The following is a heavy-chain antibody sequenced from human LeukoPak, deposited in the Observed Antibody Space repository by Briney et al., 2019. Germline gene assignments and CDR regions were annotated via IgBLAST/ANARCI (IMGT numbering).Heavy chain of an antibody. D-gene: IGHD6-6*01. Sequence: GGSLRLSCAASGFTFSSYEMNWVRQAPGKGLEWVSYISSSGSTIYYADSVKGRFTISRDNAKNSLYLQMNSLRAEDTAVYYCARPFFEYSSSSSPRGTDYWGQGTLVTVSS. CDR3: ARPFFEYSSSSSPRGTDY. CDR1: GFTFSSYE. J-gene: IGHJ4*02. CDR2: ISSSGSTI. V-gene: IGHV3-48*03.